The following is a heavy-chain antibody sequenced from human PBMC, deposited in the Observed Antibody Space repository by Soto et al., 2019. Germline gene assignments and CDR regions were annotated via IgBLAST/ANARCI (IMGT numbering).Heavy chain of an antibody. CDR1: GFTFSSYW. V-gene: IGHV3-7*05. D-gene: IGHD3-3*01. J-gene: IGHJ5*02. Sequence: EVQLVESGGGLVQPGGSLRLSCAASGFTFSSYWMSWVRQAPGKGLEWVANIKQDGSEKYYEDSVKGRFTISRDNAKNSLYLQMNSLRAEDTAVYYCARVIFGYWFDPWGQGTLVTVSS. CDR2: IKQDGSEK. CDR3: ARVIFGYWFDP.